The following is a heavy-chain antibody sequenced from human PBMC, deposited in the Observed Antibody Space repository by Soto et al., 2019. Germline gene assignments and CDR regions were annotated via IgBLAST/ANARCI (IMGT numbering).Heavy chain of an antibody. J-gene: IGHJ6*03. D-gene: IGHD3-10*01. CDR3: ARVELEYGELSLYYYYYYMDV. Sequence: PSETLSLTCAVYGGSFSGYYWSWIRQPPGKGLEWIGEINHSGSTNYNPSLKSRVTISVDTSKNQFSLKLSSVTAADTAVYYCARVELEYGELSLYYYYYYMDVWGKGTTVTVSS. CDR2: INHSGST. CDR1: GGSFSGYY. V-gene: IGHV4-34*01.